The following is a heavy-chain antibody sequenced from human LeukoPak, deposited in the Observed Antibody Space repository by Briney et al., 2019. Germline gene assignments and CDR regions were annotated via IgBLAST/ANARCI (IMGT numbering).Heavy chain of an antibody. CDR3: AKSFWWFGEFSPFDY. CDR1: GFTFSSYA. CDR2: ISGSGGST. V-gene: IGHV3-23*01. Sequence: GGSLRLSCAASGFTFSSYAMSWVRQAPGKGLEWVSAISGSGGSTYYADSMKGRFTISRDNAKNSLYLQMNSLRAEDTAVYYCAKSFWWFGEFSPFDYWGQGTLVTVSS. D-gene: IGHD3-10*01. J-gene: IGHJ4*02.